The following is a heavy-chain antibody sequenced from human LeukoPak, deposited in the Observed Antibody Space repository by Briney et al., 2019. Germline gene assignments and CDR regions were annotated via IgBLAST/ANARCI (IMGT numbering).Heavy chain of an antibody. Sequence: ASVKVSCMASGYTFTDYYMHWVRQAPGQGLEWMGRINPNSGGTNYAQKFQGRVTMTRDTSISTAYMELSRLRSDDTAVYNCARGPRYYYGSGSYYPKYYFDYWGQGTLVTVSS. J-gene: IGHJ4*02. CDR3: ARGPRYYYGSGSYYPKYYFDY. V-gene: IGHV1-2*06. CDR1: GYTFTDYY. CDR2: INPNSGGT. D-gene: IGHD3-10*01.